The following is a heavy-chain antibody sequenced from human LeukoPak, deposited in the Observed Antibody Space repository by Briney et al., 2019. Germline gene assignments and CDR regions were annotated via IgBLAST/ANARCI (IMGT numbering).Heavy chain of an antibody. CDR2: IYYSGST. CDR3: ARGYNRSSFDS. V-gene: IGHV4-59*01. J-gene: IGHJ4*02. CDR1: GGSFSGYY. Sequence: SETLSLTCAVYGGSFSGYYWSWIRQPPEKGLEWIGHIYYSGSTSYNPSLKSRVTMAVDTFKNRFSLKLSSVTAADAAVYYCARGYNRSSFDSWGQGTLVTVSS. D-gene: IGHD5-24*01.